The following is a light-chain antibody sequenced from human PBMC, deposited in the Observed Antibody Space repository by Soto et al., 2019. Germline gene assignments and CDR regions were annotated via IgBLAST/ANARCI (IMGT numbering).Light chain of an antibody. V-gene: IGLV2-11*01. J-gene: IGLJ1*01. CDR1: SSDVGGYNY. Sequence: QSALTQPRSVSGSPGQSVTISCTGTSSDVGGYNYVSWYQHHPGKAPKLMIYDVSERPSGVPDRFSGSKSANTASLTISGLQAEDEAEYYCSSYTNINTRACVFGTGTKLTVL. CDR2: DVS. CDR3: SSYTNINTRACV.